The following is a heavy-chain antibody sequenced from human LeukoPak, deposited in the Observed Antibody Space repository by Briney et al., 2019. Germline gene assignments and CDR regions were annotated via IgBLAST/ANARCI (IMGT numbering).Heavy chain of an antibody. D-gene: IGHD3-10*01. J-gene: IGHJ4*02. CDR3: ARDPDYYGSGENFDY. V-gene: IGHV4-39*07. Sequence: SETLSLTCTVSGGSISNSYYYWGWIRQPPGKGLEWIGSVYYSGSSYYNPSLKSRVTISVDTPKNQFSLKLSSVTAADTAVYYCARDPDYYGSGENFDYWGQGTLVTVSS. CDR1: GGSISNSYYY. CDR2: VYYSGSS.